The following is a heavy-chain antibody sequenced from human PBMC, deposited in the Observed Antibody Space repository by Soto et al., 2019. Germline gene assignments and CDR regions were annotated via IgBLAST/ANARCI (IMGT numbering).Heavy chain of an antibody. CDR3: ATVTTRAEYFQH. D-gene: IGHD4-17*01. V-gene: IGHV1-69*12. J-gene: IGHJ1*01. CDR2: IIPIFGTA. Sequence: QVQLVQSGAEVKKPGSSVKDSCKASGGTFSSYAISWVRQAPGQGLEWMGGIIPIFGTANYAQKFQGRVTITADQSTSTAYMELSSLRSEGTSVYYCATVTTRAEYFQHWGQGTLVTVSS. CDR1: GGTFSSYA.